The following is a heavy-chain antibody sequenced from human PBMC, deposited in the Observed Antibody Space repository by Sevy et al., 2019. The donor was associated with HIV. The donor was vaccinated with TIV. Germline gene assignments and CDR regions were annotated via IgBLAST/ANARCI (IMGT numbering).Heavy chain of an antibody. CDR2: ISWNSGAI. J-gene: IGHJ3*01. V-gene: IGHV3-9*01. Sequence: GGYLRLSCAASEFTFSDYAMHWVRQVPGKGLEWISGISWNSGAIGYADSVQGRFTISRDNAKSSLYLQMNSLRDEDTALYYCARALGYCVVNSCYGGSVNAFDVWGQGTMVTVSS. CDR1: EFTFSDYA. CDR3: ARALGYCVVNSCYGGSVNAFDV. D-gene: IGHD2-15*01.